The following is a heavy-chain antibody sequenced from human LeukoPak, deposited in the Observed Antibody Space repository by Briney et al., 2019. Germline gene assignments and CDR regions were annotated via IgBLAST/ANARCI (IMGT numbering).Heavy chain of an antibody. J-gene: IGHJ4*02. Sequence: GGSLRLSCAASGFTFSDYYMSWIRQAPGKGLEWVSAISGSGGSTYYADSVKGRFTISRDNSKNTLYLQMNSLRAEDTAVYYCAHEADYGDYIFDYWGQGTLVTVSP. CDR3: AHEADYGDYIFDY. D-gene: IGHD4-17*01. CDR1: GFTFSDYY. CDR2: ISGSGGST. V-gene: IGHV3-23*01.